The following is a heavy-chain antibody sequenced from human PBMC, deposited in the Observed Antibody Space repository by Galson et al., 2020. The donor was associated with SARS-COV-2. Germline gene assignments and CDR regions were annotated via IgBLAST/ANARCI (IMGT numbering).Heavy chain of an antibody. D-gene: IGHD3-22*01. CDR3: ARDARYYYDSSGYEGSFYFDY. V-gene: IGHV3-30*03. CDR1: GFTLSSYG. J-gene: IGHJ4*02. Sequence: GESLKISCAASGFTLSSYGMHWVRQAPGKGLEWVAVISYDGSNKYYADSVKGRFTISRDNSKNTLYLQMNSLRAEDTAVYYCARDARYYYDSSGYEGSFYFDYWGQGTLVTVSS. CDR2: ISYDGSNK.